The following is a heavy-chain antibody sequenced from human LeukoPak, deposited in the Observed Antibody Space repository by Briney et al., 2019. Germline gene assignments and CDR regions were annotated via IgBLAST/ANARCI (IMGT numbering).Heavy chain of an antibody. CDR2: IYSSGST. Sequence: SETLSLTCTVSGGSISSYYWSWIRQPAGKGLEWIGRIYSSGSTNYNPSLKSRVTMSVDTSKNQFSLKLSSVTAADTAAYYCAREGSSSWYPQVDYWGQGTLVTVSS. D-gene: IGHD6-13*01. CDR1: GGSISSYY. V-gene: IGHV4-4*07. CDR3: AREGSSSWYPQVDY. J-gene: IGHJ4*02.